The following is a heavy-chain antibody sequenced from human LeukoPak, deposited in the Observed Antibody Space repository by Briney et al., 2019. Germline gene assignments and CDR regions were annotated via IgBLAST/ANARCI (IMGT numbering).Heavy chain of an antibody. Sequence: ASVKVSCKASGYSFTSYGISWVRQAPGQGLEWMGWISAYNGNTNYAQKLQGRVTMTTDTSTSTAYMALRSLRSDDTAVYYCARVKGRWFGELLPPDYWGQGTLVTVSS. V-gene: IGHV1-18*01. D-gene: IGHD3-10*01. CDR2: ISAYNGNT. J-gene: IGHJ4*02. CDR1: GYSFTSYG. CDR3: ARVKGRWFGELLPPDY.